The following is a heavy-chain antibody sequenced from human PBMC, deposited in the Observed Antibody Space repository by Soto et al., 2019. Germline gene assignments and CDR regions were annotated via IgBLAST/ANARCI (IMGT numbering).Heavy chain of an antibody. CDR1: GFTVSSNY. CDR2: IYSGGST. CDR3: ARGRRDSSGYYLFDY. J-gene: IGHJ4*02. D-gene: IGHD3-22*01. V-gene: IGHV3-53*01. Sequence: GGSLRLSCAASGFTVSSNYMSWVRQAPGKGLEWVSVIYSGGSTYYADSVKGRFTISRDNSKNTLYLQMNSLRAEDTAVYYCARGRRDSSGYYLFDYWGQGTLVTVSS.